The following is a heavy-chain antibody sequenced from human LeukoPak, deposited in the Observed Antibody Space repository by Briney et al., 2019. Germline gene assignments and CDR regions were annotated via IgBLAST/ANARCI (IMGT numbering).Heavy chain of an antibody. CDR2: IYYTGST. V-gene: IGHV4-59*08. Sequence: SETLSLTCTVSGGSISSYYWSWIRQPPGKGLEWIGYIYYTGSTNYNPSLESRVTISVDTSKNQFSLKLSSVTAADTAVYYCARHVVVADTWVFAPWGQGTLVTVSS. D-gene: IGHD2-15*01. J-gene: IGHJ5*02. CDR1: GGSISSYY. CDR3: ARHVVVADTWVFAP.